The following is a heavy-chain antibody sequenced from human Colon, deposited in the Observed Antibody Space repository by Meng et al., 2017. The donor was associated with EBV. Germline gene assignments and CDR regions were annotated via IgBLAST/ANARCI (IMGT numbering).Heavy chain of an antibody. Sequence: QLHLQEPGSGLVKPSQTLSLTCVVSGDSGTNGGYSWSWIRQPPGKGLEWIGYIYHSGSTKYNPSLKSRVTISVDTSKNQFSLKLSSVTAADTAVYYCARDTSTWGNKGLDHWGQGILVTVSS. CDR1: GDSGTNGGYS. D-gene: IGHD7-27*01. CDR2: IYHSGST. J-gene: IGHJ4*02. CDR3: ARDTSTWGNKGLDH. V-gene: IGHV4-30-2*01.